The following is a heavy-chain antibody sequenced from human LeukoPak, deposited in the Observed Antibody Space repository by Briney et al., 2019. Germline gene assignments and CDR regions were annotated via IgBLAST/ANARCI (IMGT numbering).Heavy chain of an antibody. CDR3: ARLSKGRYFDYIFES. CDR2: IYSSGST. J-gene: IGHJ4*02. CDR1: GGSISSYY. D-gene: IGHD3-9*01. Sequence: SETLSHTCTVSGGSISSYYWSWIRQPAGKGLEWIGRIYSSGSTNYNPSLNSRVTMSVDTSKNQFSLKLSSVTAADTAVYFCARLSKGRYFDYIFESWGQGTLVPVSS. V-gene: IGHV4-4*07.